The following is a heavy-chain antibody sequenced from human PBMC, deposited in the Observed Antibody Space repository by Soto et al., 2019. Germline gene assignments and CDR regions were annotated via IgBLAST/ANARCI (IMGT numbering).Heavy chain of an antibody. CDR2: IIPIFGTA. V-gene: IGHV1-69*13. CDR3: ARAFVLMVYAFDY. Sequence: GASVKVSCKASGGTFSSYAISWVRQAPGQGLEWMGGIIPIFGTANYAQKFQGRVTITADESTSTAYMELSSLRSEDTAVYYCARAFVLMVYAFDYWGQGTLVTVSS. D-gene: IGHD2-8*01. CDR1: GGTFSSYA. J-gene: IGHJ4*02.